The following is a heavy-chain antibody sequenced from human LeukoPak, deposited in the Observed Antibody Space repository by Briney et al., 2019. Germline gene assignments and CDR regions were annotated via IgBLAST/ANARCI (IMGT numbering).Heavy chain of an antibody. Sequence: GGSLRLSCAASGFTFSSYAMSWVRQAPGKGLEWVTALTDSGGSTYYADSVKGRFTIARDNSQNTLYLQMDSLRAEDTAIYYCARNYYDTGSYVDYWGQGTLVTVSS. CDR3: ARNYYDTGSYVDY. D-gene: IGHD3-10*01. V-gene: IGHV3-23*01. CDR2: LTDSGGST. CDR1: GFTFSSYA. J-gene: IGHJ4*02.